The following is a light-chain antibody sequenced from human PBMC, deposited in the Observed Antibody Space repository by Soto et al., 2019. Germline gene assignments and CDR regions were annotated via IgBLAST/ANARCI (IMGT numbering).Light chain of an antibody. J-gene: IGLJ2*01. V-gene: IGLV2-14*01. CDR3: SSYTSSSTPVV. Sequence: QSALTQPASVSGSPGQSITISCTGTSSDVGGYNYVSWYQQYPGKAPKLMIYDVSNRPSGVSNRFSGSKSGNTASLTISGLKAEDEADYDCSSYTSSSTPVVFGGGTKLTVL. CDR2: DVS. CDR1: SSDVGGYNY.